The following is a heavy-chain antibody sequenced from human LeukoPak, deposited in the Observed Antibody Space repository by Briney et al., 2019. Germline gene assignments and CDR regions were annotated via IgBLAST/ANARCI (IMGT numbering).Heavy chain of an antibody. CDR1: GYSFTDYY. D-gene: IGHD1/OR15-1a*01. Sequence: GASVPVSCKASGYSFTDYYMHWVRQAPGQGLEWMGWINPYSGGTNYAQEFQGRVTMTRDTSISTAYMELSRLRSDDTAVYYCARAEWSATTKFDYWGQGPLVTVSS. CDR3: ARAEWSATTKFDY. V-gene: IGHV1-2*02. J-gene: IGHJ4*02. CDR2: INPYSGGT.